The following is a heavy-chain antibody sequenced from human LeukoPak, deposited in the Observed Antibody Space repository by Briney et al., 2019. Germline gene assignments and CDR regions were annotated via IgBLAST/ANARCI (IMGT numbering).Heavy chain of an antibody. CDR2: ISDSGGST. CDR1: GFTFSTYA. J-gene: IGHJ5*02. Sequence: GGSLRLSCAASGFTFSTYAMSWVRQAPGKGLEWVSAISDSGGSTYYADSVKGRFTISRDNSKNTLYLQMNSLRAEDTAVYYCAKGGYSSSWYVLKDLENNWFDPWGQGTLVTVSS. V-gene: IGHV3-23*01. D-gene: IGHD6-13*01. CDR3: AKGGYSSSWYVLKDLENNWFDP.